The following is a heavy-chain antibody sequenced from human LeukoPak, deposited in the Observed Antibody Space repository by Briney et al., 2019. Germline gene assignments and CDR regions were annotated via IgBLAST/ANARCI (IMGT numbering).Heavy chain of an antibody. J-gene: IGHJ5*02. D-gene: IGHD6-13*01. CDR1: GGSISSGDYY. Sequence: SETLSLTCTVSGGSISSGDYYWSWIRQPPAKGLEWIGYIYYSGSTYYNPSLKSRVTISVDTTKNQFSLKLSSVTAADTAVYYCATRIAAAGTDFDPWGQGTLVTVSS. CDR2: IYYSGST. CDR3: ATRIAAAGTDFDP. V-gene: IGHV4-30-4*01.